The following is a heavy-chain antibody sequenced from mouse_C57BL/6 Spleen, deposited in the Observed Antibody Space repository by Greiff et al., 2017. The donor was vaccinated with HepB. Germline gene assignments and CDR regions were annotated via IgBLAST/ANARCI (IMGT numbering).Heavy chain of an antibody. J-gene: IGHJ1*03. Sequence: QVQLQQSGPELVKPGASVKLSCKASGYTFTSYDINWVKQRPGQGLEWIGWIYPRDGSTKYNEKFKGKATLTVDTSSSTAYMELHSLTSEDSAVYSCAKQKAHGPLYSNYGGVDVWGTGTTVTVSS. D-gene: IGHD2-5*01. CDR2: IYPRDGST. CDR3: AKQKAHGPLYSNYGGVDV. CDR1: GYTFTSYD. V-gene: IGHV1-85*01.